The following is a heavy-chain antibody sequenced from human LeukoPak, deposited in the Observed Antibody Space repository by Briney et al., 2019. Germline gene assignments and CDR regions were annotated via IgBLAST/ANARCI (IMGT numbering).Heavy chain of an antibody. CDR1: GITFSNYV. CDR2: ISGGGRNT. Sequence: QAGGSLRLSCAASGITFSNYVMSWVRQAPGKGLEWVSAISGGGRNTYYAASVKGRFTISRDNSKNMLHLQMNSLRAEDTAVYYCAKDRTSMVTTGLDYWGQGTLVTVSP. D-gene: IGHD4-17*01. J-gene: IGHJ4*02. CDR3: AKDRTSMVTTGLDY. V-gene: IGHV3-23*01.